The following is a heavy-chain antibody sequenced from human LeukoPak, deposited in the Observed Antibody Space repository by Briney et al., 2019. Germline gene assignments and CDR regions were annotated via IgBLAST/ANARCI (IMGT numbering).Heavy chain of an antibody. CDR2: IIPIFGTA. J-gene: IGHJ4*02. CDR1: GGTFSSYT. CDR3: ARAAYYYDSSGYYYVY. V-gene: IGHV1-69*13. D-gene: IGHD3-22*01. Sequence: SVKVSCKASGGTFSSYTISWVRQAPGQGLEWMGGIIPIFGTANYAQKFQGRVTITADESTSTAYMELSSLRSEDTAVYYCARAAYYYDSSGYYYVYWGQGTLVTVSS.